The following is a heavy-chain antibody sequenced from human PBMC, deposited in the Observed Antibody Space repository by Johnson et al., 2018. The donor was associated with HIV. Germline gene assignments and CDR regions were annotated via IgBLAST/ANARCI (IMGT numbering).Heavy chain of an antibody. CDR1: GFTFSSYG. CDR3: AKLYWTGGVCYTDAILYDAFDI. Sequence: QMQLVESGGGVVQPGRSLRLSCAASGFTFSSYGIHWVRQAPGKGLEWVAVIWYDGSNKFYADSVRGRFTISRDNSKNTLYLQMNSLRDEDTAVYYCAKLYWTGGVCYTDAILYDAFDIWGQGTMVTVSS. J-gene: IGHJ3*02. V-gene: IGHV3-33*06. D-gene: IGHD2-8*02. CDR2: IWYDGSNK.